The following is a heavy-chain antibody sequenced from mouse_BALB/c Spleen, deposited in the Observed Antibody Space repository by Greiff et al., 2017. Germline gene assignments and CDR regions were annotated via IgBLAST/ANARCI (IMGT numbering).Heavy chain of an antibody. CDR3: VRQELTGEFAY. CDR1: GFTFNTYA. Sequence: EVQLVESGGGLVQPKGSLKLSCAASGFTFNTYAMNWVRQAPGKGLEWVARIRSKSNNYATYYADSVKDRFTISRDDSQSMLYLQMNNLKTEDTAMYYCVRQELTGEFAYWGQGTLVTVSA. V-gene: IGHV10-1*02. D-gene: IGHD4-1*01. CDR2: IRSKSNNYAT. J-gene: IGHJ3*01.